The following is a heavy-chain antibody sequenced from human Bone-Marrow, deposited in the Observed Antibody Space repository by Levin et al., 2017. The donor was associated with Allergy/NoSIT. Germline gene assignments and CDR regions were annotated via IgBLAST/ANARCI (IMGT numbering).Heavy chain of an antibody. CDR1: GFTFSNAW. D-gene: IGHD4-17*01. Sequence: GGSLRLSCAASGFTFSNAWMSWVRQAPGKGLEWVGRIKSKTDGGTTDYAAPVKGRFTISRDDSKNTLYLQMNSLKTEDTAVYYCTTDSPTTVTNGDGDYWGQGTLVTVSS. J-gene: IGHJ4*02. CDR3: TTDSPTTVTNGDGDY. V-gene: IGHV3-15*01. CDR2: IKSKTDGGTT.